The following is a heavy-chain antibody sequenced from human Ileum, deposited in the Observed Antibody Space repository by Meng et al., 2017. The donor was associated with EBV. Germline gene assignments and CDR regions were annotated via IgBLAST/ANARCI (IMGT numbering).Heavy chain of an antibody. V-gene: IGHV4-4*02. CDR3: ARESYSDSSGYYSLDY. Sequence: QVRLRESVPGRVKPSGTLSLTCAVPGGSISSSNWWSWARHAPGKGLEWIGEIHHTESTNYNPSLKSRVTISVDKSKNQFSLKLSSVTAADTAVYYCARESYSDSSGYYSLDYWGQGSLVTVSS. CDR1: GGSISSSNW. J-gene: IGHJ4*02. CDR2: IHHTEST. D-gene: IGHD3-22*01.